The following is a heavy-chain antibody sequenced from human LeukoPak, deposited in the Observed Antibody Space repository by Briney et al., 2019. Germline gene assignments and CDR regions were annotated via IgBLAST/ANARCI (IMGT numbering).Heavy chain of an antibody. CDR1: GDSVASNSVT. J-gene: IGHJ3*02. V-gene: IGHV6-1*01. CDR3: ARGVFPAFDI. Sequence: SQTLSLTCDISGDSVASNSVTWNWIRQSPSRGLEWLGRTYYRSKWFNDYAVSVKSRITIYPDTSKNQFSLQLNSVTPEDTAVYYCARGVFPAFDIWGQGTMVTVSS. CDR2: TYYRSKWFN. D-gene: IGHD3-10*01.